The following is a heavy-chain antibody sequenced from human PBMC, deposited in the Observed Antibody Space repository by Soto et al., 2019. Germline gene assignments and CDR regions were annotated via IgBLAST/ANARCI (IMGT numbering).Heavy chain of an antibody. Sequence: QVQLVQSGAEVKRPGASVTVTCEASGYTLIDYYIHWVRQAPGQGLEWMGWINPKNGDTKTTQNFQGRVTLTRDTSISAAYMEISRLRSDDTAVYYCARSSGGHSFNGMDVWGQGTSVTVSS. CDR1: GYTLIDYY. CDR2: INPKNGDT. D-gene: IGHD1-26*01. V-gene: IGHV1-2*02. CDR3: ARSSGGHSFNGMDV. J-gene: IGHJ6*02.